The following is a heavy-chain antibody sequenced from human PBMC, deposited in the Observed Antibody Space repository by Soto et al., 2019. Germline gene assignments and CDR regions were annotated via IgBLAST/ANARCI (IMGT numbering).Heavy chain of an antibody. CDR3: ARAYSNYGMGV. D-gene: IGHD6-13*01. Sequence: GGSLRLSCAASGFTFSSYAMHWVRQAPGKGLEWVAVISYDGSNKYYADSVKGRFTISRDNSKNTLYLQMNSLRAEDTAVYYCARAYSNYGMGVWGQVTTVTVSS. CDR1: GFTFSSYA. V-gene: IGHV3-30-3*01. J-gene: IGHJ6*02. CDR2: ISYDGSNK.